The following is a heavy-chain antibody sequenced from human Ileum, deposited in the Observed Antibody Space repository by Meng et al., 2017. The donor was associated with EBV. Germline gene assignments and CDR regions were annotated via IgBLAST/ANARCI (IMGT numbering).Heavy chain of an antibody. D-gene: IGHD3-3*01. CDR3: ARFFWSGSKGFDY. Sequence: HVQERESGPGLVKPRATLSLACTVSGGSISNYYWSWIRHPPGKGLEWIAYIYYGGSTFYNPSLKSRVIISVDTSKNQFSLKLSSVTAADTAVYYCARFFWSGSKGFDYWGQGTLVTVSS. J-gene: IGHJ4*02. CDR1: GGSISNYY. CDR2: IYYGGST. V-gene: IGHV4-59*01.